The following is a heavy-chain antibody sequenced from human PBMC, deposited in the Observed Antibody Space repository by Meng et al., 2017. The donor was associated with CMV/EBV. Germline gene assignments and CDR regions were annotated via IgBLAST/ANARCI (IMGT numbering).Heavy chain of an antibody. J-gene: IGHJ4*02. CDR2: MYQNGNT. Sequence: SETLSLTCIVSGYSITSGYYWGWVRQPPGKGLEWIGSMYQNGNTYHNPSLKSRVTISIDTSKNQFSLKLNSATAADTAVYYCARELPDAGVPHTAWGQGTLVTVS. D-gene: IGHD2-8*01. CDR1: GYSITSGYY. V-gene: IGHV4-38-2*02. CDR3: ARELPDAGVPHTA.